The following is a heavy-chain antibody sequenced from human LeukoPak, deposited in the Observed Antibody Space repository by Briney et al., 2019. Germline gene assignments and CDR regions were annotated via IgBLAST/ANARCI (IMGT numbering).Heavy chain of an antibody. J-gene: IGHJ5*02. D-gene: IGHD4-23*01. V-gene: IGHV1-69*02. CDR1: GYTFTGYY. Sequence: GASVKVSCKASGYTFTGYYMHWVRQAPGQGLEWMGRIIPILGIANYAQKFQGRVTITADKSTSTAYMELSSLRSEDTAVYYCARWDDYGGNSEPAWGQGTLVTVSS. CDR3: ARWDDYGGNSEPA. CDR2: IIPILGIA.